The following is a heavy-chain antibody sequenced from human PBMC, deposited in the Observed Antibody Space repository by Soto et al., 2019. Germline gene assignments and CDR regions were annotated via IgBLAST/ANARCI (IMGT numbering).Heavy chain of an antibody. D-gene: IGHD2-15*01. J-gene: IGHJ5*02. CDR3: ARDLGYCRSGTCYREWFDT. CDR1: GYTFTTHG. V-gene: IGHV1-18*01. Sequence: QVQLVQSGAEVKKPGASVKVSCKASGYTFTTHGISWVRQAPGQGLEWMGWVSGDNGHTNYAQSLQGRATMTTDTPTNTAYMELRSLRSDDTAVYYCARDLGYCRSGTCYREWFDTWGQGTLVTVSS. CDR2: VSGDNGHT.